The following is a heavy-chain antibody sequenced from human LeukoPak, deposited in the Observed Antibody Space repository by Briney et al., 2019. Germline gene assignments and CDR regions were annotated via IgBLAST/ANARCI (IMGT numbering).Heavy chain of an antibody. D-gene: IGHD5-18*01. CDR2: ISSRRSTI. CDR1: GFTFSDHY. J-gene: IGHJ3*02. CDR3: ARGPWIRAYDI. V-gene: IGHV3-11*01. Sequence: GGSLRLSCAASGFTFSDHYMSWIRQAPGKGLEWVSYISSRRSTIYYTDSVKGRFTISRDNAKNSLYLQMNSLRAEDTAVYYCARGPWIRAYDIWGQGTMVTVSS.